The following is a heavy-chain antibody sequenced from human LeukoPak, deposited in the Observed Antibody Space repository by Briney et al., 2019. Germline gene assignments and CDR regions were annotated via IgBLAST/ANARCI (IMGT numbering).Heavy chain of an antibody. CDR2: INHSGST. V-gene: IGHV4-34*01. J-gene: IGHJ4*02. CDR1: GGSLSGYY. D-gene: IGHD5-18*01. CDR3: ARSVDSNFDY. Sequence: SETLSLTCAVYGGSLSGYYWSWIRQPPGKGLEWIGEINHSGSTNYNPSLKSRVTISVDTSKNQFSLKLSSVTAADTAVYYCARSVDSNFDYWGQGTLVTVSS.